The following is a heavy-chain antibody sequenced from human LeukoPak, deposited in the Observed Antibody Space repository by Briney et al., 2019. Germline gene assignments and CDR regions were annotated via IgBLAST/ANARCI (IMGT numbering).Heavy chain of an antibody. CDR3: ARDPVGAIGYGMDV. Sequence: PGGSLRLSCAASGFTVSSSYMSWVRQAPGKGLEWVSVIYSGGSTYYADSVKGRFSISRDTSKNTLYLQMDSLRAEDTAVYYCARDPVGAIGYGMDVWGQGTTVTVSS. D-gene: IGHD1-26*01. CDR1: GFTVSSSY. V-gene: IGHV3-66*01. J-gene: IGHJ6*02. CDR2: IYSGGST.